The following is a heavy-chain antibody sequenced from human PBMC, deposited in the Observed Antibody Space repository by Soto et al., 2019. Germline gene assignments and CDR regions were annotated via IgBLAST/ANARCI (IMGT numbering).Heavy chain of an antibody. CDR2: INHSGST. CDR1: GGSFSGYY. V-gene: IGHV4-34*01. J-gene: IGHJ5*02. Sequence: SETLSLTCAVYGGSFSGYYWSWIRQPPGKGLEWIGEINHSGSTNYNPSLKSRVTISVDTSKNQFSLKLSSVTAADTAVYYCASTWDDYYDSSGYYNWFDPWGQGTLVTSPQ. D-gene: IGHD3-22*01. CDR3: ASTWDDYYDSSGYYNWFDP.